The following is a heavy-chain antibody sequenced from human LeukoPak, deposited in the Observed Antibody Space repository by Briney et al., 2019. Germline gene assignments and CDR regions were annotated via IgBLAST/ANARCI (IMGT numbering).Heavy chain of an antibody. J-gene: IGHJ4*02. V-gene: IGHV3-48*01. D-gene: IGHD3/OR15-3a*01. CDR1: GFTFSSYS. CDR2: ISSSTV. Sequence: GGSLRLSCAASGFTFSSYSMNWVRQAPGKGLEWVSYISSSTVYYADSVKGRITISRDNAKNSLYLQMNSLRAEDTAVYYCARQTGSGLFILPGGQGTLVTVSS. CDR3: ARQTGSGLFILP.